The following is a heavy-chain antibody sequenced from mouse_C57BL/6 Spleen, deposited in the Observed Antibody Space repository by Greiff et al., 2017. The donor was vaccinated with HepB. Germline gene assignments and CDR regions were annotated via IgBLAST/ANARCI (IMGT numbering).Heavy chain of an antibody. V-gene: IGHV7-3*01. Sequence: EVKLVESGGGLVQPGGSLSLSCAASGFTFTDYYMSWVRQHPGKALEWLGFIRNKANGYTTEYSASVKGRFTISRDNSQSILYLQMNALRAEDSATYYCARSYYSNFLAYWGQGTLVTVSA. CDR2: IRNKANGYTT. CDR3: ARSYYSNFLAY. J-gene: IGHJ3*01. D-gene: IGHD2-5*01. CDR1: GFTFTDYY.